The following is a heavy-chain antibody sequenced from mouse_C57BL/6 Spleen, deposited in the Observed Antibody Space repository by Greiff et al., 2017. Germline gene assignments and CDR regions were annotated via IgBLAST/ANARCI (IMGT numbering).Heavy chain of an antibody. J-gene: IGHJ2*01. D-gene: IGHD4-1*01. CDR3: AREGTGTNFDY. Sequence: EVQLQESEGGLVQPGSSMKLSCTASGFTFSDYYMAWVRQVPEKGLEWVANINYDGSSTYYLDSLKSRFIISRDNAKNILYLQMSSLKSEDTATYYCAREGTGTNFDYWGQGTTLTVSS. CDR2: INYDGSST. CDR1: GFTFSDYY. V-gene: IGHV5-16*01.